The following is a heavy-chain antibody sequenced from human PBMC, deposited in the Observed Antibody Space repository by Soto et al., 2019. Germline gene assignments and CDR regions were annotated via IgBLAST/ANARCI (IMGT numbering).Heavy chain of an antibody. CDR3: AEIERGVGALDY. V-gene: IGHV1-58*01. CDR2: IVVGSGKK. CDR1: GFTFTSSS. D-gene: IGHD1-26*01. Sequence: SVKVSCKASGFTFTSSSVRWVRQARVQRLEWIGWIVVGSGKKNYAKKSKERVNITRDMSKSTAYTELSSLRSEDTAVYYCAEIERGVGALDYWGQGTLVTVSS. J-gene: IGHJ4*02.